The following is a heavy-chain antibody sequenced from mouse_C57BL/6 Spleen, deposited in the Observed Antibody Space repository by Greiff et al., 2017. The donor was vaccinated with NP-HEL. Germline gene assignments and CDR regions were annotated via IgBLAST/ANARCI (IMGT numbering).Heavy chain of an antibody. CDR3: TRGTITTVVAPFAY. Sequence: VQLQQSGTVLARPGASVKMSCKTSGYTFTSYWMHWVKQRPGQGLEWIGAIYPGNSDTSYNQKFKGKAKLTAVTSASTAYMELSSLTNEDSAVYYCTRGTITTVVAPFAYWGQGTLVTVSA. CDR2: IYPGNSDT. D-gene: IGHD1-1*01. CDR1: GYTFTSYW. J-gene: IGHJ3*01. V-gene: IGHV1-5*01.